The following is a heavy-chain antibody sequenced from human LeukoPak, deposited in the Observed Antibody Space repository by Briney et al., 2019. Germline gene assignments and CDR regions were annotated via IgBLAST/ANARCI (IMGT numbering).Heavy chain of an antibody. V-gene: IGHV4-4*07. CDR2: IYHSGST. CDR1: GSSFSSYY. D-gene: IGHD4-11*01. J-gene: IGHJ4*02. Sequence: TSETLSLTCTVYGSSFSSYYWSWIRQPAGKGLEWIGRIYHSGSTNYNPSLKSRVTMSVDTSKNQFSLNLSSVTAADTAFYYCAIETTGLALYFDYWGQRTRVTVSS. CDR3: AIETTGLALYFDY.